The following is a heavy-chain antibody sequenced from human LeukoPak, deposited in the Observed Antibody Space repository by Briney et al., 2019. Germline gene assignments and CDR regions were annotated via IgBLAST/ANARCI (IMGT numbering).Heavy chain of an antibody. D-gene: IGHD3-22*01. V-gene: IGHV4-59*01. CDR3: ARATYNYDSSGYYGFDY. Sequence: SETLSLTCTVSGSSISSYTWRWIRQPPGKGLEWIGYIYYSGSTNYNPSLKSRVTISVDTSKNQFSLKLSSVTAADTAVYYCARATYNYDSSGYYGFDYWGQGTLVTVSS. CDR1: GSSISSYT. J-gene: IGHJ4*02. CDR2: IYYSGST.